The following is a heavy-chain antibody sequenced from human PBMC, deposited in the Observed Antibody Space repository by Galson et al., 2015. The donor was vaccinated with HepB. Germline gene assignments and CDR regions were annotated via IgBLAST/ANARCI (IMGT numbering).Heavy chain of an antibody. CDR1: GYTFTSYG. CDR2: ISAYNGNT. CDR3: ANLVYYDILTGP. D-gene: IGHD3-9*01. Sequence: SVKVSCKASGYTFTSYGISWVRQAPGQGLEWMGWISAYNGNTNYAQKLQGRVTMTTDTSTSTAYMELRSLRSDDTAVYYCANLVYYDILTGPWGQGTLVTVSS. J-gene: IGHJ5*02. V-gene: IGHV1-18*01.